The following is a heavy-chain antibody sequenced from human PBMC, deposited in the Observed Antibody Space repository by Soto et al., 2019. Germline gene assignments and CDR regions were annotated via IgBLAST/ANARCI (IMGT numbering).Heavy chain of an antibody. Sequence: EVQLVESGGGLVKPGGSLRLSFAASGFTFSSYSMNWVRQAPGKGLEWVSSISSSSSYIYYADSVKGRFTISRDHAKNSLYLQMNSLRSEDTAVYYCASHPRDSSGYWYYFDHWGQGTLVTVSS. CDR1: GFTFSSYS. V-gene: IGHV3-21*01. CDR2: ISSSSSYI. D-gene: IGHD3-22*01. CDR3: ASHPRDSSGYWYYFDH. J-gene: IGHJ4*02.